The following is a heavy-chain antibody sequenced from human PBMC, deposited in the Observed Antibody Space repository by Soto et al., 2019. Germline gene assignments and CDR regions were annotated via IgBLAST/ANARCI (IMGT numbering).Heavy chain of an antibody. CDR3: ARGSPNSSWYYGSWFDP. V-gene: IGHV4-34*01. D-gene: IGHD6-13*01. Sequence: SEALSLTCAVYGGSFSGYYWSWIRQPPGKGLEWIGEINHSGSTNYNPSLKSRVTISVDTSKNQFSLKLSSVTAADTAVYYCARGSPNSSWYYGSWFDPWGQGTLVTVSS. J-gene: IGHJ5*02. CDR2: INHSGST. CDR1: GGSFSGYY.